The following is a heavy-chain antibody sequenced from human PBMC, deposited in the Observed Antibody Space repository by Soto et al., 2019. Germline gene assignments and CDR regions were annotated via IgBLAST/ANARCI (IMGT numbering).Heavy chain of an antibody. CDR1: GYAFSDFD. D-gene: IGHD2-2*01. V-gene: IGHV1-8*01. J-gene: IGHJ6*02. CDR2: MNAKSGDT. CDR3: ARGNPFNYAGFDV. Sequence: QVQLVQSGAEMKKPGASVKVSCKASGYAFSDFDINWLRQASGQGPEWMGWMNAKSGDTFFAQRFQGKFNMTWDTSLSTAYMEVGSLTSDDTAVYYCARGNPFNYAGFDVWGQGTTVAVSS.